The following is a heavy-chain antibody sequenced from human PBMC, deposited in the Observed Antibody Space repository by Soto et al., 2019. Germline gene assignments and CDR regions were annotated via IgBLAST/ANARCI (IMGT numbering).Heavy chain of an antibody. Sequence: SVKVSCKASGGTFSSYAISWVRQAPGQGLEWMGGIIPIFGTANYAQKFQGRVTITADESTSTAYMELSSLRSEDTAVYYCASYTAMVPFHFDYWGQGTLVTVSS. J-gene: IGHJ4*02. CDR1: GGTFSSYA. D-gene: IGHD5-18*01. CDR2: IIPIFGTA. V-gene: IGHV1-69*13. CDR3: ASYTAMVPFHFDY.